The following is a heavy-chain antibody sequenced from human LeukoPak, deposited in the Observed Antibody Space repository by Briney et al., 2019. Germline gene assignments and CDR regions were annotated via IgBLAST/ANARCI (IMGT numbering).Heavy chain of an antibody. V-gene: IGHV3-23*01. CDR2: ISGSGTTT. CDR1: GFTFSSYA. D-gene: IGHD7-27*01. J-gene: IGHJ2*01. Sequence: QPGGSLRLSCAASGFTFSSYAMSWVRQAPGKGLEWVSAISGSGTTTYYADSVKGRFTISRDNSKNTLYLQMSSLRAEDTAVYYCAKSSSGDWYFDLWGRGALVTVSS. CDR3: AKSSSGDWYFDL.